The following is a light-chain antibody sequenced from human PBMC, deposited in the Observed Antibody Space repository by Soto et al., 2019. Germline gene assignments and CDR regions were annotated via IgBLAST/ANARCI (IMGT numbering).Light chain of an antibody. Sequence: SALPQPPSSSGTPGQRVTMSCFGSSSNIGSNYVYWYQQLPGAAPKLLIYTNNQRPSGVPDRFSGSKSGTSASLAISGLRSEDEADYYCAAWDDSLSGYVFGTGTKVTVL. CDR2: TNN. CDR1: SSNIGSNY. CDR3: AAWDDSLSGYV. V-gene: IGLV1-47*01. J-gene: IGLJ1*01.